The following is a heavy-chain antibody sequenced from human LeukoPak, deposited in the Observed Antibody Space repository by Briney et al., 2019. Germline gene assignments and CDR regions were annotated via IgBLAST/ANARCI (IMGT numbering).Heavy chain of an antibody. D-gene: IGHD3-22*01. CDR2: ISYDGSHN. CDR1: GFTFSSYG. Sequence: GRSLRFSCAASGFTFSSYGMHWVRQAPGKGLEWVAVISYDGSHNYNADSVKGRFTISRDNSKNTLYLQMNSLRAEDTAVYYCAKVRDYYYYYGMDVWGQGTTVTVSS. V-gene: IGHV3-30*18. CDR3: AKVRDYYYYYGMDV. J-gene: IGHJ6*02.